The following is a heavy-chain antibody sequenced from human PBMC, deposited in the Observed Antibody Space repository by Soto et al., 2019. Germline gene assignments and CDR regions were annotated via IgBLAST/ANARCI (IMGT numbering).Heavy chain of an antibody. CDR2: IIPIFNIA. CDR3: AREPRIGYDSP. CDR1: GGTFSSYT. D-gene: IGHD5-12*01. J-gene: IGHJ5*02. Sequence: QVQLVQSGAEEKKPGSSVKVSCKASGGTFSSYTISWVRQAPGQGLEWMGRIIPIFNIANYAQKFQGRLTITADKSTSTAYMELSSLRSEDTAVYYCAREPRIGYDSPWGQGTLVTVSS. V-gene: IGHV1-69*08.